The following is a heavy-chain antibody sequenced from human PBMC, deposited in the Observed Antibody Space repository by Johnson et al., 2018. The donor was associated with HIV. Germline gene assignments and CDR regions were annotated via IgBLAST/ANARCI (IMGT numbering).Heavy chain of an antibody. J-gene: IGHJ3*02. D-gene: IGHD6-6*01. CDR3: ARRGYSSSGGAFDI. CDR1: GFTISGFY. CDR2: VSSGGTS. V-gene: IGHV3-66*01. Sequence: MQLVESGGGLVQPGGSLRLSCAASGFTISGFYMSWVRQAPGKVPEWLSVVSSGGTSYYADSVKGRFTISRDNSKNTLYLQLNSLRVEDTAIYYCARRGYSSSGGAFDIWGQVTMVTVSS.